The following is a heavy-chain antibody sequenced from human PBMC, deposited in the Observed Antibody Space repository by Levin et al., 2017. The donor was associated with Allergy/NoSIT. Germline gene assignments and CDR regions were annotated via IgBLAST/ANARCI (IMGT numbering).Heavy chain of an antibody. CDR3: ARAQHHELYVGNDY. CDR1: GGSISSGDYY. CDR2: IYYSGST. J-gene: IGHJ4*02. V-gene: IGHV4-30-4*01. D-gene: IGHD2-8*01. Sequence: LRLSCTVSGGSISSGDYYWSWIRQPPGKGLEWIGYIYYSGSTYYNPSLKSRVTISVDTSKNQFSLKLSSVTAADTAVYYCARAQHHELYVGNDYWGQGTLVTVSS.